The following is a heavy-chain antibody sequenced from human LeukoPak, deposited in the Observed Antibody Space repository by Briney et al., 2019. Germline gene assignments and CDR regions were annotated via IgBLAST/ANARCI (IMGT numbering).Heavy chain of an antibody. J-gene: IGHJ4*02. CDR1: GGSISSGGYY. D-gene: IGHD3-22*01. CDR2: IYYSGST. Sequence: PSETLSLTCTVSGGSISSGGYYWSWIRQHPGKGLEWIGYIYYSGSTYYNPSLKSRVTISVDTSKNQFSLKLSSVTAADTAVYYCAGRSAVDSSGYYFDYWGQGTLVTVSS. V-gene: IGHV4-31*03. CDR3: AGRSAVDSSGYYFDY.